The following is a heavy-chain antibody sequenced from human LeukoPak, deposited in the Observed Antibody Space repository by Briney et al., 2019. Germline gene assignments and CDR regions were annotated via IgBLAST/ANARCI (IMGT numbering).Heavy chain of an antibody. CDR2: IYYSGST. Sequence: SETLSLTCTVSGGSISSYYWSWIRQPPGKGLEWIGYIYYSGSTNYNPSLKSRVTISVDTSKNLFSLKLSSVTAADTAVCYCARGPGRSGYYPFDYWGQGTLVTVSS. CDR1: GGSISSYY. J-gene: IGHJ4*02. V-gene: IGHV4-59*01. D-gene: IGHD3-3*01. CDR3: ARGPGRSGYYPFDY.